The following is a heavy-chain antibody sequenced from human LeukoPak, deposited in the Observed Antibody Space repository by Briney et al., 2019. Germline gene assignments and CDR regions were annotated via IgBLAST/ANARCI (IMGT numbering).Heavy chain of an antibody. CDR3: AKARSGYSYGRGSFDY. CDR1: GFTFDDYA. Sequence: PGGSLRLSCAASGFTFDDYAMHWVRQAPGKGLEWVSGISWNSGSIGYADSVKGRFTISRDNAKNSLYLQMNSLRAEDMALYYCAKARSGYSYGRGSFDYWGQGTLVTVSS. J-gene: IGHJ4*02. D-gene: IGHD5-18*01. CDR2: ISWNSGSI. V-gene: IGHV3-9*03.